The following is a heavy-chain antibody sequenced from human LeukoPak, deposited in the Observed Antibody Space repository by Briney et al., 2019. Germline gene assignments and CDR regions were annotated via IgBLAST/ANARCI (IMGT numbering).Heavy chain of an antibody. CDR1: GFTFDDYA. J-gene: IGHJ4*02. Sequence: PGGSLRLSCAASGFTFDDYAMYWVRQAPGKGLEWVSGISWNSGSIGYADSVKGRFTISRDNAKNSLYLQMNSLRAEDTALYYCAKDRLPSMYGDYGPHYFDYWGQGTLVTVSS. D-gene: IGHD4-17*01. V-gene: IGHV3-9*01. CDR2: ISWNSGSI. CDR3: AKDRLPSMYGDYGPHYFDY.